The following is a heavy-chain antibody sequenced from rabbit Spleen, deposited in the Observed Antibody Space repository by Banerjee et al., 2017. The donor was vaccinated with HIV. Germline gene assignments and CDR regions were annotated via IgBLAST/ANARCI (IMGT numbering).Heavy chain of an antibody. CDR1: GFSFSSNYD. D-gene: IGHD1-1*01. J-gene: IGHJ4*01. Sequence: QEQLVESGGGLVKPGASLTLICTASGFSFSSNYDMSWVRQAPGKGLEWIGFIYTGNGKNYYASWAEGRFIMSRTSSTTVTLQMTSLTAADTATYFCARDLVAVIGWNFNLWGPGTLVTVS. CDR3: ARDLVAVIGWNFNL. CDR2: IYTGNGKN. V-gene: IGHV1S45*01.